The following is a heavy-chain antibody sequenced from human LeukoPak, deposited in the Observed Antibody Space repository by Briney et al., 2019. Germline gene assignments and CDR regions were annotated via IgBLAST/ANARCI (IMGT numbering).Heavy chain of an antibody. CDR3: AKEYGVYGDYYFDY. J-gene: IGHJ4*02. Sequence: GGSLRLSCAASGFTVSSNYMSWVRQAPGRGLEWVSVIYSGGSTYYADSVKGRFTISRDNSKNTLYLQMNSLRAEDTAVYYCAKEYGVYGDYYFDYWGQGTLVTVSS. V-gene: IGHV3-66*02. CDR2: IYSGGST. D-gene: IGHD4-17*01. CDR1: GFTVSSNY.